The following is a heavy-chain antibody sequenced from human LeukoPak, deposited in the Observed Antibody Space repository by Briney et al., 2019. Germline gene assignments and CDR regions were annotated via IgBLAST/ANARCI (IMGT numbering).Heavy chain of an antibody. D-gene: IGHD6-19*01. CDR1: GFTFSSYW. CDR2: IKQDGSEK. J-gene: IGHJ4*02. V-gene: IGHV3-7*01. CDR3: AREGTGYSSGWYVEGFDY. Sequence: GGSLRLSCAASGFTFSSYWMSWVRQAPGKGLEWVANIKQDGSEKYYVDSVKGRFTISRDNSKNTLYLQMGSLRAEDMAVYYCAREGTGYSSGWYVEGFDYWGQGTLVTVSS.